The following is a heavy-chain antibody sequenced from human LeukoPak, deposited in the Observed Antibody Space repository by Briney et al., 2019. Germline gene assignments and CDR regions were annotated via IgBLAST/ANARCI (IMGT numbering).Heavy chain of an antibody. Sequence: GGSLRLSCAASGFTFSSYSMNWVRQAPGKGLEWVSYISSSSSTIYYADSVKGRFTISRDNAKNSLYLQMNSLRDEDTAVYYCAKTRGTAVAGTGNWFDPWGQGTLVTVSS. V-gene: IGHV3-48*02. CDR1: GFTFSSYS. CDR3: AKTRGTAVAGTGNWFDP. D-gene: IGHD6-19*01. CDR2: ISSSSSTI. J-gene: IGHJ5*02.